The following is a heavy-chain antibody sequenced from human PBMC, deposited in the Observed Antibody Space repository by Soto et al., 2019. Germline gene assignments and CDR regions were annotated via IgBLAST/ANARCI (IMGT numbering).Heavy chain of an antibody. CDR3: ARLRCGGSCYSGYYYYGMDV. CDR1: GGSISSSSYY. Sequence: PSETLSLSCTVSGGSISSSSYYWGWIRQPPGKGLEWIGSIYYSGSTYYNPSLKSRVTISVDTSKNQFSLELSSVTAADTAVYYCARLRCGGSCYSGYYYYGMDVWGQGTTVTVSS. D-gene: IGHD2-15*01. J-gene: IGHJ6*02. CDR2: IYYSGST. V-gene: IGHV4-39*01.